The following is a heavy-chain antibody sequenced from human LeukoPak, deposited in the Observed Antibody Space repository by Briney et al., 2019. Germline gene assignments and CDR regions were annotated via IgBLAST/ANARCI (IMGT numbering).Heavy chain of an antibody. CDR3: ASPGDIGF. V-gene: IGHV3-23*01. J-gene: IGHJ4*02. D-gene: IGHD7-27*01. Sequence: GGSLRLSCAASGFTFSSYAMSWVRQAPGKGLEWVSAISGGGGSSYYSDSVKGRFTISRDNSKNTLYLQMNSLRAEDTAIYYCASPGDIGFWGQGTLVTVSS. CDR1: GFTFSSYA. CDR2: ISGGGGSS.